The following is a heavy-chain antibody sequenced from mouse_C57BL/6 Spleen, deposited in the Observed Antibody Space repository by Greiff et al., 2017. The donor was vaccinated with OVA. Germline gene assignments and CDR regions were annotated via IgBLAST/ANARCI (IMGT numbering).Heavy chain of an antibody. CDR3: TRLTTVVAPDY. CDR1: GYTFTSYW. Sequence: QVQLQQPGAELVRPGTSVKLSCKASGYTFTSYWMHWVKQRPGQGLEWIGVIDPSDSYTNYHHKFKGKATLTVDTSSSTAYMQLSSLTSEDSAVYDCTRLTTVVAPDYWGQGTTLTVSA. D-gene: IGHD1-1*01. J-gene: IGHJ2*01. V-gene: IGHV1-59*01. CDR2: IDPSDSYT.